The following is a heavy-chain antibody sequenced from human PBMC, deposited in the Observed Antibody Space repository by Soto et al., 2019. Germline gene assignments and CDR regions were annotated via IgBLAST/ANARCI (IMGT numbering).Heavy chain of an antibody. J-gene: IGHJ4*02. CDR3: AKADYSYSWAPGDY. V-gene: IGHV3-23*01. D-gene: IGHD6-13*01. CDR1: RLTFSNYA. CDR2: ISGSGATT. Sequence: QVLESGGGLVQPGGSLRLSCVISRLTFSNYALNWVRQAPGKGLEWVSSISGSGATTYYADSVKGRFTISRDNSKNTLYLKMNSLRVEDTALYYCAKADYSYSWAPGDYWGQGTLVTVSS.